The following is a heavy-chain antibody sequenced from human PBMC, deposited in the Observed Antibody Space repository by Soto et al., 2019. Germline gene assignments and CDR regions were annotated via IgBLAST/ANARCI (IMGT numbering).Heavy chain of an antibody. CDR1: GYPFTSYG. J-gene: IGHJ4*02. V-gene: IGHV1-18*01. CDR2: ISAYNGDT. D-gene: IGHD6-19*01. CDR3: ATQSAYSSGWYLDY. Sequence: QVQLVQSGAEVKKPGASVKVSCKASGYPFTSYGISWVRQAPGQGLEWMGWISAYNGDTKYTQRLQGRVTMTTDTSTKTAYMDLRSLRSDDTAVYYCATQSAYSSGWYLDYWGQGTLVTVSS.